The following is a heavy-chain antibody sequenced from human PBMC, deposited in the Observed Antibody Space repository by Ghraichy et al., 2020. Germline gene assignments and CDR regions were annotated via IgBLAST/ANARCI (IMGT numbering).Heavy chain of an antibody. V-gene: IGHV4-34*01. CDR1: GGSFSGYY. D-gene: IGHD1-26*01. Sequence: SETLSLTCAVYGGSFSGYYWSWIRQPPGKGLEWIGEINHSGSTNYNPSLKSRVTISVDTSKNQFSLKLSSVTAADTAVYYCARGAQVGATIFDPWGQGTLVTVSS. CDR2: INHSGST. CDR3: ARGAQVGATIFDP. J-gene: IGHJ5*02.